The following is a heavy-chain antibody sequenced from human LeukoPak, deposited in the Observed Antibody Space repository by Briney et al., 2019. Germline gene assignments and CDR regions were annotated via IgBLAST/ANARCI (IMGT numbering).Heavy chain of an antibody. D-gene: IGHD3-22*01. J-gene: IGHJ4*02. CDR1: GYTFTGYD. V-gene: IGHV1-2*02. Sequence: ASVKLSCKASGYTFTGYDMHWVRQAPGQGLGWMGWINPNSGGTNYAQTFQGRVTMTRDTSISTAYMELSRLRSDATAVYYCARMIVVVNPARSAYYFAYWGQARLVTVSS. CDR2: INPNSGGT. CDR3: ARMIVVVNPARSAYYFAY.